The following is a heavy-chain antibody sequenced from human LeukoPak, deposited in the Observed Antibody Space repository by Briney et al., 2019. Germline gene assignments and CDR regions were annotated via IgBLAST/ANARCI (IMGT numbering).Heavy chain of an antibody. D-gene: IGHD6-6*01. CDR2: INPNSGGT. J-gene: IGHJ6*03. V-gene: IGHV1-2*02. CDR1: GYTFTGYY. Sequence: GASVKVSCKASGYTFTGYYMHWVRQAPGQGLEWMGWINPNSGGTNYAQKFQGRVTMTRDTSISTAYMELSRLRSDDTAVYYCARPFEAAPNRGRYYMDVWGRGTTVTVSS. CDR3: ARPFEAAPNRGRYYMDV.